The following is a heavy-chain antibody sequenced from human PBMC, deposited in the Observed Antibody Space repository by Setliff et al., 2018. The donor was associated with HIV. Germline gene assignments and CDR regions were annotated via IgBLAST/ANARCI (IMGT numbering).Heavy chain of an antibody. D-gene: IGHD3-3*01. CDR2: IYHSEST. CDR1: GGSISSRNW. CDR3: ARTVRREFRTNVGDHYYFYMDV. V-gene: IGHV4-4*02. J-gene: IGHJ6*03. Sequence: PSETLSLTCAVSGGSISSRNWWSWVRQPPGKGLEWIGEIYHSESTNYNPSLKSRVTISVDKSKNQFSLKLISVTAADTAVYYCARTVRREFRTNVGDHYYFYMDVWGKGTTVTVSS.